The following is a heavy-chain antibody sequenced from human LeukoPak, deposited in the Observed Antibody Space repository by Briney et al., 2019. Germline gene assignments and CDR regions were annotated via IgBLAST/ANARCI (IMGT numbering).Heavy chain of an antibody. V-gene: IGHV4-59*01. Sequence: SSETLSLTCTVSGGSISSYYWSWIRQPPGKGLEWIGYIYYSGSTNYNPSLKSRVTISVDTSKKQFSLKLSSVTAADTAVYHCARDKVAVAGNYYYYGMDVWGQGTTVTVSS. CDR2: IYYSGST. D-gene: IGHD6-19*01. CDR1: GGSISSYY. CDR3: ARDKVAVAGNYYYYGMDV. J-gene: IGHJ6*02.